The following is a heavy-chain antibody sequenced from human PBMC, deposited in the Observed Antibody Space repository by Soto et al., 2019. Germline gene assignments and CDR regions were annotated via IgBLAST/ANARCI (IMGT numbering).Heavy chain of an antibody. CDR3: ASPPSGGGGAFDI. CDR2: IIPIFGTA. J-gene: IGHJ3*02. Sequence: SVKVSCKASGVTFSSYAISWVRQAPGQGLEWMGGIIPIFGTANYAQKFQGRVTITADGSTSTAYMELSSLRSEDTAVYYCASPPSGGGGAFDIWGQGTMVTVSS. D-gene: IGHD3-10*01. CDR1: GVTFSSYA. V-gene: IGHV1-69*13.